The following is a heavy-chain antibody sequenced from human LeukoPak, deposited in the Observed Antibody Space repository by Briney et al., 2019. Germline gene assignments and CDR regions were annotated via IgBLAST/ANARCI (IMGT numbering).Heavy chain of an antibody. CDR1: GFTFSSYS. Sequence: PGGSLRLSCAASGFTFSSYSMNRVRQAPGKGLEWVSSISSSSSYIYYADSVKGRFTISRDNAKNSLYLQMNSLRAEDTAVYYCARVGGYSSGWYRELGYYYYYMDVWGKGTTVTVSS. J-gene: IGHJ6*03. V-gene: IGHV3-21*01. D-gene: IGHD6-19*01. CDR2: ISSSSSYI. CDR3: ARVGGYSSGWYRELGYYYYYMDV.